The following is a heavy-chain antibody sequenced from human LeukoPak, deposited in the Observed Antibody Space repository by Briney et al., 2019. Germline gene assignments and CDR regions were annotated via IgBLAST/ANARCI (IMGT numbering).Heavy chain of an antibody. CDR1: GFKFSSYG. Sequence: GGSLRLSCAASGFKFSSYGMHWVRQAPGKGLEWVAITWYDGSNKYYADSVKGRFIISRDNSKNTLYLQMNSLRAEDTAVYYCARDPLESAYYHYYYYGMDVWGQGTTVTVSS. CDR2: TWYDGSNK. V-gene: IGHV3-33*01. J-gene: IGHJ6*02. CDR3: ARDPLESAYYHYYYYGMDV. D-gene: IGHD3-22*01.